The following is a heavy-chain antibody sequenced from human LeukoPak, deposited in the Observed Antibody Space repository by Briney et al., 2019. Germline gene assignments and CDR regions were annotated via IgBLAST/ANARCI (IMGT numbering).Heavy chain of an antibody. CDR1: GFTFSTYV. CDR3: VTETGY. J-gene: IGHJ4*02. D-gene: IGHD3-10*01. Sequence: GGSLRLSCSVSGFTFSTYVMHWVRQAPGKGLEYVSAISSNGDNTYYADSVKGRFTISRDNSKNTLYLQMSSLRADDTAVYYCVTETGYWGQGTLVTVSS. CDR2: ISSNGDNT. V-gene: IGHV3-64D*06.